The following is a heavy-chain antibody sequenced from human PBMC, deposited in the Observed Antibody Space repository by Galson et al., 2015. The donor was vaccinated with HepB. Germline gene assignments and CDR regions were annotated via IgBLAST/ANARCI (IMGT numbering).Heavy chain of an antibody. CDR2: INPSGGST. V-gene: IGHV1-46*01. J-gene: IGHJ4*02. Sequence: SVKVSCKASGGTFSSYAISWVRQAPGQGLEWMGIINPSGGSTSYAQKFQGRVTMTRDTSTSTVYMELSSLRSEDTAAYYCAREEAVAALDYWGQGTLVTVSS. CDR1: GGTFSSYA. D-gene: IGHD6-19*01. CDR3: AREEAVAALDY.